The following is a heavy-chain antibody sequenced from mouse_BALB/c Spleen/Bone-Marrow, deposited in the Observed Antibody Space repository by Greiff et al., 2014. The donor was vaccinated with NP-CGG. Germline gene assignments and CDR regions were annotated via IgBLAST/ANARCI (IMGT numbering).Heavy chain of an antibody. CDR2: IWRNGNT. CDR3: VKNSYDGDAMDY. CDR1: GFSLTNYG. V-gene: IGHV2-5*01. J-gene: IGHJ4*01. Sequence: VQLQQSGPGLVQPSQNLSITCTVSGFSLTNYGVHWVRQSPRKGLEWLGVIWRNGNTDYNATFMSRLNITKDNSKSQVFFKMNSLHAGDTAIYYCVKNSYDGDAMDYWGQGTSVTVSS. D-gene: IGHD2-3*01.